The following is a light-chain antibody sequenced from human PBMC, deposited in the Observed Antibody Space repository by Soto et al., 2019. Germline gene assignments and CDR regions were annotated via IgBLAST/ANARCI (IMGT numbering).Light chain of an antibody. Sequence: QAVVTQPPSVSGAPGQRVTISCTGSSSNTGAGYDVHWYQHLPGAAPRLLIYGNSDRPSGVPDRFSGSKSGTSASLAITGLQAEDEADYYCQSYDSSLSGAVFGGGTKVTVL. CDR2: GNS. J-gene: IGLJ2*01. V-gene: IGLV1-40*01. CDR1: SSNTGAGYD. CDR3: QSYDSSLSGAV.